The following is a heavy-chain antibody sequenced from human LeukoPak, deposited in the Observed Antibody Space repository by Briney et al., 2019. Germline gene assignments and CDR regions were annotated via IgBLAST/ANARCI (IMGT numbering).Heavy chain of an antibody. CDR2: ISGSGGST. CDR1: GFTFSSYA. Sequence: QPGGSLRLSCAASGFTFSSYAMSWVRQAPGKGLEWDSAISGSGGSTYYADSVKGRFTISRDNSKNTLYLQMNSLRAEDTAVYYCAKRGGLEGGAQNDAFDIWGQGTMVTVSS. V-gene: IGHV3-23*01. D-gene: IGHD1-26*01. J-gene: IGHJ3*02. CDR3: AKRGGLEGGAQNDAFDI.